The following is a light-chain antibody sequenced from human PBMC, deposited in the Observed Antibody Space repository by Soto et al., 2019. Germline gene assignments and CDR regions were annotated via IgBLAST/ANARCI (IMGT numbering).Light chain of an antibody. J-gene: IGLJ3*02. V-gene: IGLV1-44*01. CDR3: ATWDDSLTAWV. Sequence: QSVLTQPPSASGTPGQRVIISCSGSNSNIGSYSVNWYQQLQGTAPKLLIYSYSQRPSGVPDRFSGSKSGTSASLAISGLQSEDEADYYCATWDDSLTAWVFGGGTQLTVL. CDR1: NSNIGSYS. CDR2: SYS.